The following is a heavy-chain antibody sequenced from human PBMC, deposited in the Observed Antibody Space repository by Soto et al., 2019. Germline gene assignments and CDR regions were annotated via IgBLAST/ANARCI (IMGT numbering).Heavy chain of an antibody. J-gene: IGHJ5*02. Sequence: SVKVSCKASGGTFSSCTISWVRQAPEQGLEWMGRIIPILGIANYAQKFQGRVTITADKSTSTAYMELSSLRSEDTGVYYCAREIGSNNWFAPWGQGTVVTVSS. D-gene: IGHD3-16*01. CDR1: GGTFSSCT. V-gene: IGHV1-69*04. CDR2: IIPILGIA. CDR3: AREIGSNNWFAP.